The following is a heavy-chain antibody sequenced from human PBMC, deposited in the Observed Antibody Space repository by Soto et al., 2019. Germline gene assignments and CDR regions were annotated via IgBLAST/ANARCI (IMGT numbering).Heavy chain of an antibody. D-gene: IGHD5-12*01. Sequence: QVQLQESGPGLVKPSETLSLMCTVSGGSISSYYWSWIRQPPGKGLEWIGYIYYSGSTNYNPSLKSRVPRSVDPSKNQLSLKLSSVTAADTAVYYCARERRDGYKHYFDYWGQGTLVTVSS. V-gene: IGHV4-59*01. J-gene: IGHJ4*02. CDR1: GGSISSYY. CDR3: ARERRDGYKHYFDY. CDR2: IYYSGST.